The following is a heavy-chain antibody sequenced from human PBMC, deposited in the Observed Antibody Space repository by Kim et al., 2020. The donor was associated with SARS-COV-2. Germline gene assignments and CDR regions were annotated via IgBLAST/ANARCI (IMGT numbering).Heavy chain of an antibody. Sequence: GSLRLSCTTSGFTFTGYAMSWVRQAPGKGLEWVSSIDGSDGTTYYVDSVKGRFTISRDNSKNTLYLQMNSLRADDTAVYYCMKGGWGWIWDHWGQGTLVTVSS. D-gene: IGHD2-2*03. V-gene: IGHV3-23*01. CDR3: MKGGWGWIWDH. CDR1: GFTFTGYA. CDR2: IDGSDGTT. J-gene: IGHJ4*02.